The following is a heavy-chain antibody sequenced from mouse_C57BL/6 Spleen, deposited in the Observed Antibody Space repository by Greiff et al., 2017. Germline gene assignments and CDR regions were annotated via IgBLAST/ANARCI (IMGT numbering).Heavy chain of an antibody. J-gene: IGHJ2*01. D-gene: IGHD1-1*01. Sequence: EVKLVESGGGLVQPGGSLSLSCAASGFTFTDYYMSWVRQPPGKALEWLGFIRNKANGYTTEYSASVKGRFTISRDNSQSILYLQMNALRAEDSATYYCARSLITTVVATGYFDYWGQGTTLTVSS. CDR3: ARSLITTVVATGYFDY. CDR1: GFTFTDYY. V-gene: IGHV7-3*01. CDR2: IRNKANGYTT.